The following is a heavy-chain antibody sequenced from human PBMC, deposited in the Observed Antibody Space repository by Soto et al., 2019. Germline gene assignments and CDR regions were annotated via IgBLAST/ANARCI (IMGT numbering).Heavy chain of an antibody. Sequence: GASVKVSCKASGYTFTSYYMHWVRQAPGQGLEWMGIINPSGGSTSYAQKFQGRVTMTRDTSTSTVYMELSSLRSEDTAVYYCARDNGGMIVRDAFDIWGQGTMVTVSS. D-gene: IGHD3-22*01. V-gene: IGHV1-46*01. J-gene: IGHJ3*02. CDR1: GYTFTSYY. CDR2: INPSGGST. CDR3: ARDNGGMIVRDAFDI.